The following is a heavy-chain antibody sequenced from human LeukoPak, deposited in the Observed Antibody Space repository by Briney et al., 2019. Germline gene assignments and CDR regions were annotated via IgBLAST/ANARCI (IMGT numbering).Heavy chain of an antibody. Sequence: VGSLRLSCAASGFTFSSYSMNWVRQAPGQGLESVSSISSSSSYRYYADSVKGRFTISRDNAKNSLYLQMNSLRAEDTAVYYCARGMRRSSGWSMSYYYYGMDVWGKGTTVTVSS. CDR2: ISSSSSYR. V-gene: IGHV3-21*01. J-gene: IGHJ6*04. CDR3: ARGMRRSSGWSMSYYYYGMDV. D-gene: IGHD6-19*01. CDR1: GFTFSSYS.